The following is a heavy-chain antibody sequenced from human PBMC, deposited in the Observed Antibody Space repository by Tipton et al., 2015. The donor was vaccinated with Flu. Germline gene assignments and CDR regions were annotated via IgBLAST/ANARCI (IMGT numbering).Heavy chain of an antibody. CDR2: IYASGST. CDR3: ARGRNWFDP. CDR1: GGSISSGSYY. V-gene: IGHV4-61*02. J-gene: IGHJ5*02. Sequence: LRLSCTVSGGSISSGSYYWSWIRQPAGKGLEWIGRIYASGSTNYNPSLKSRVTLSVDTSKNQFSLNLSSVTAADTAVYYCARGRNWFDPWGQGILVTVSS.